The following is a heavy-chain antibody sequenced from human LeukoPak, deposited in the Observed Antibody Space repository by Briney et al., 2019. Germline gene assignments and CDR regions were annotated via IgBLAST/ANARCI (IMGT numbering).Heavy chain of an antibody. CDR2: IYYGGIT. V-gene: IGHV4-39*01. CDR1: GDSISSSSYS. J-gene: IGHJ4*02. CDR3: ARLWGRLGIGDY. Sequence: SETLSLTCTVSGDSISSSSYSWGWIRQPPGKGLEWIGSIYYGGITYYNSSLKSRVTISVDTSKNQFSLKLSSVTAADTAVYYCARLWGRLGIGDYWGQGTLVTVSS. D-gene: IGHD7-27*01.